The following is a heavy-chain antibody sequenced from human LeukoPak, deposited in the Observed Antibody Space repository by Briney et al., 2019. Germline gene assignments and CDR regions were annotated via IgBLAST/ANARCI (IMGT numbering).Heavy chain of an antibody. J-gene: IGHJ4*02. CDR2: ISASGGST. CDR3: AKSPSRKVVPAATLLHFDY. D-gene: IGHD2-2*01. V-gene: IGHV3-23*01. CDR1: GITFSSYV. Sequence: PGGSLRLSCAASGITFSSYVMNWVRQAPGKGLEWVSGISASGGSTYYADSVKGRFTISRDNSKNTLYLQMNSLRAEDTAVYYCAKSPSRKVVPAATLLHFDYWGQGTLVTVSS.